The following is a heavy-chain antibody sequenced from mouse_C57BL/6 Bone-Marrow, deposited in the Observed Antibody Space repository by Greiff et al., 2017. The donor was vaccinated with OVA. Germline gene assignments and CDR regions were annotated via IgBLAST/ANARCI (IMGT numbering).Heavy chain of an antibody. CDR1: GFTFSDYG. CDR3: ARRGTWGSSPYWYFDV. Sequence: DVKLVESGGGLVKPGGSLKLSCAASGFTFSDYGMHWVRQAPEKGLEWVAYISSGSSTIYYADTVKGRFPISRDNAKNTLFLQMTSMRSEYTAMYFCARRGTWGSSPYWYFDVWGTGTTVTVSS. CDR2: ISSGSSTI. J-gene: IGHJ1*03. V-gene: IGHV5-17*01. D-gene: IGHD1-1*01.